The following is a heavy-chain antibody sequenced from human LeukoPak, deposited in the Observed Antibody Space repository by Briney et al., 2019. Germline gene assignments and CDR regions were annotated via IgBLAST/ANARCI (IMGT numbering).Heavy chain of an antibody. Sequence: ASVKVSCKVSGYTHTELSMHWVRQAPGKGLEWMGGFDPEDGETIYAQKFQGRVTMTEDTSTDTAYMELSSLRSEDTAVYYCATWYSGSYCRDYWGQGTLVTVSS. CDR1: GYTHTELS. D-gene: IGHD1-26*01. V-gene: IGHV1-24*01. CDR2: FDPEDGET. CDR3: ATWYSGSYCRDY. J-gene: IGHJ4*02.